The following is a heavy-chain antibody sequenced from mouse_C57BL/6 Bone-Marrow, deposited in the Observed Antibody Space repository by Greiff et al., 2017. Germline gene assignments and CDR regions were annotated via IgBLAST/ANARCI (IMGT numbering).Heavy chain of an antibody. CDR3: SRPYYYGSRGWYFDV. Sequence: QVQLQQSGAELVKPGASVKMSCKASGYTFTTYPIEWMKQNHGKSLEWIGNFNPYNDDTKYNETFKGKATLTVEKSSSTVYLELSRLTSDDSAVYYCSRPYYYGSRGWYFDVWGTGTTVTVTS. D-gene: IGHD1-1*01. J-gene: IGHJ1*03. CDR1: GYTFTTYP. V-gene: IGHV1-47*01. CDR2: FNPYNDDT.